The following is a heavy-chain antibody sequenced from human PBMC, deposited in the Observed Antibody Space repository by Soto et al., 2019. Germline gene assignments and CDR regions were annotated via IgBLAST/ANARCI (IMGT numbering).Heavy chain of an antibody. CDR3: VKDRRTTRRAMDV. CDR1: GGSITRRNYY. Sequence: SXTLSLTCSVSGGSITRRNYYWGWIRQSPGKGLEWIASMHYGGSTFYKASLRSRASIFADTSKNTLFLQVNSLTAEDTAVYYCVKDRRTTRRAMDVWGQGTTVTVSS. D-gene: IGHD1-7*01. J-gene: IGHJ6*02. CDR2: MHYGGST. V-gene: IGHV4-39*02.